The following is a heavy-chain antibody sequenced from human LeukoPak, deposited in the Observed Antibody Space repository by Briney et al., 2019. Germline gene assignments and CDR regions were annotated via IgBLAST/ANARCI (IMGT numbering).Heavy chain of an antibody. J-gene: IGHJ4*02. D-gene: IGHD6-19*01. CDR2: IKDNGNEK. CDR3: ARDNGGSGWVH. V-gene: IGHV3-7*05. Sequence: GGSLRLSCAASVFTFSTYWMSWVRQAPGTGLEWVADIKDNGNEKHYGDSVKGRFTISRDNAKNSLYLQMNSLRAEDTVVYYCARDNGGSGWVHWGQGTLVTVSS. CDR1: VFTFSTYW.